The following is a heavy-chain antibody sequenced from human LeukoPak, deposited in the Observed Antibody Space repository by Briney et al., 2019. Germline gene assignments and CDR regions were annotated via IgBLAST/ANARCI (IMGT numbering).Heavy chain of an antibody. V-gene: IGHV3-64D*09. CDR3: VKGQEVVYTPTFDF. CDR1: GFTFSASA. J-gene: IGHJ4*02. Sequence: PGGSLRLSCSASGFTFSASAMHWVRQAPGKGLEYVSSLGVNGISACYADSVRGRFSISRDNSKGTLFLQMSSLRVEDTAVYYCVKGQEVVYTPTFDFWGQGTLVTVSP. CDR2: LGVNGISA. D-gene: IGHD2-8*02.